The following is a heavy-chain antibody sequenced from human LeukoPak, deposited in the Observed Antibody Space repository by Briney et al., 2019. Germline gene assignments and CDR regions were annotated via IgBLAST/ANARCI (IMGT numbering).Heavy chain of an antibody. V-gene: IGHV3-21*01. Sequence: GGSLRLSCAASGFTFSSYSMNWVRQAPGKGLEWVSSISSSSSYIYYADSVKGRFTISRDNAKNSLYLQMNSLRAEDTAVYYCARGREMATIRTPIDYWGQGTLVTVSS. CDR2: ISSSSSYI. D-gene: IGHD5-24*01. CDR1: GFTFSSYS. CDR3: ARGREMATIRTPIDY. J-gene: IGHJ4*02.